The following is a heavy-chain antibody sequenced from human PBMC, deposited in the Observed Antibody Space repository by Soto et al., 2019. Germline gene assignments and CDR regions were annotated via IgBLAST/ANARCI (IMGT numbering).Heavy chain of an antibody. CDR1: GFIFSLSE. CDR2: ISPSGNLI. Sequence: GGSLRLSCAASGFIFSLSEMNWVRQVPGKGLEWISYISPSGNLIYYADSVNGRFTISRDDTMDSLFLQMNSLRVEDTAVYYCTRVSGLASRPAEYWGQGTLVTVSS. D-gene: IGHD3-10*01. V-gene: IGHV3-48*03. J-gene: IGHJ4*02. CDR3: TRVSGLASRPAEY.